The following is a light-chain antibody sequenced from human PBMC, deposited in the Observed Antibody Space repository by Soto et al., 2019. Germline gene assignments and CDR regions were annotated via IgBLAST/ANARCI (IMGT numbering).Light chain of an antibody. CDR2: EVS. J-gene: IGLJ1*01. CDR1: SSDVGGYQF. V-gene: IGLV2-8*01. CDR3: NSYAGSKYV. Sequence: QSALTQPPSASGSPGQSVTISCTGTSSDVGGYQFVSWYQQHPGKAPKLIIYEVSKRPSGVPDRFSGSKSGNTASLTVSGRQTEDEADYYCNSYAGSKYVFGTGTKLTVL.